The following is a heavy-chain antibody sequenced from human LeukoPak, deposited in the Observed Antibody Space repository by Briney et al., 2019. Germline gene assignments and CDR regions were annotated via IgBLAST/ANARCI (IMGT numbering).Heavy chain of an antibody. J-gene: IGHJ2*01. V-gene: IGHV6-1*01. CDR1: GDSVSSNSAA. Sequence: SQTLSLTCAISGDSVSSNSAAWNWIRQSPSRGLEWLGRTYYRSKWYNDYAVSVKSRVTINADTSKNQFSLQLNSVTPEDTAVYYCARFLTTVTYGEGFDLWGRGTLVTVSS. CDR3: ARFLTTVTYGEGFDL. CDR2: TYYRSKWYN. D-gene: IGHD4-17*01.